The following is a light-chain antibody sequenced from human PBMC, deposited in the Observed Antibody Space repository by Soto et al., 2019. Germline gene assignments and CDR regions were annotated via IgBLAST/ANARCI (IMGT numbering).Light chain of an antibody. CDR1: QSVGNY. CDR3: QQYFNWPLTWT. CDR2: DAS. V-gene: IGKV3-11*01. J-gene: IGKJ3*01. Sequence: EIVLTQSPATLSLSPGERVTLSCRASQSVGNYFAWYQQKPGQAPRLLIYDASNRATGIPARFSGTGSGIEFTLTISSLQSEDSAFYYCQQYFNWPLTWTFGPGTKVQIK.